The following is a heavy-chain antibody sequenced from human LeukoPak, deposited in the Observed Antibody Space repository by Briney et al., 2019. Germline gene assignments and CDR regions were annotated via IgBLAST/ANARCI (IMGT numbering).Heavy chain of an antibody. D-gene: IGHD3-10*01. CDR2: VSAYNGNT. Sequence: ASVKVSCKASGYTFTSYGISWVRQAPGQGLEWMGWVSAYNGNTNYAQKLQGRVTMTTDTSTSTAYMELRSLRSDDTAVYYCARDRGFGEFSPSFDYWGQGTQVTVSS. CDR1: GYTFTSYG. V-gene: IGHV1-18*01. CDR3: ARDRGFGEFSPSFDY. J-gene: IGHJ4*02.